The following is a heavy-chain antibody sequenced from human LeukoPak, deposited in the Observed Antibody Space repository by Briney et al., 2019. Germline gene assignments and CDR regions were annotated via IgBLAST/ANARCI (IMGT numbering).Heavy chain of an antibody. D-gene: IGHD6-13*01. Sequence: SETLSLTCTVSGGSISSSSYYWGWIRQPPGKGLEWIGSIYYSGSTYYNPSLKSRVTISVDTSNNQFSLKLSSVTAADTAVYYCATRAPIAATGTLEWGQGTLVTVSS. J-gene: IGHJ4*02. CDR2: IYYSGST. V-gene: IGHV4-39*01. CDR1: GGSISSSSYY. CDR3: ATRAPIAATGTLE.